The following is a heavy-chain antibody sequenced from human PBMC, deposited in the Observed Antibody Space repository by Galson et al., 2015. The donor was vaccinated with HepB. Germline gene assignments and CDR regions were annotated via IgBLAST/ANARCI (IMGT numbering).Heavy chain of an antibody. J-gene: IGHJ4*02. D-gene: IGHD6-13*01. CDR1: SFG. Sequence: SFGISWVRQAPGQGLEWIGWISGYNGNTDYAQKFQGRVTVTSDTSTSTIYIEVKNLRSDDTAMYYCARARYSTSPPDYWGQGTPVTVSS. CDR2: ISGYNGNT. V-gene: IGHV1-18*01. CDR3: ARARYSTSPPDY.